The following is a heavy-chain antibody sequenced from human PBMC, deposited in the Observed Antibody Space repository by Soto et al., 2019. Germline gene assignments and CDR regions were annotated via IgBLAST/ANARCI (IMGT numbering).Heavy chain of an antibody. CDR3: ATGYCRSDNCHFNH. J-gene: IGHJ1*01. D-gene: IGHD2-2*03. CDR1: GFNFHTYT. CDR2: ISGTSETI. V-gene: IGHV3-48*02. Sequence: DVQLVESGGGLVKPGGSLRLSCAASGFNFHTYTMTWVRQAPGKGLEWVSYISGTSETIFYADSVKGRFTISRDNAKNSLYLQLNSLRDEETAVYYCATGYCRSDNCHFNHWVQGTLVTVSS.